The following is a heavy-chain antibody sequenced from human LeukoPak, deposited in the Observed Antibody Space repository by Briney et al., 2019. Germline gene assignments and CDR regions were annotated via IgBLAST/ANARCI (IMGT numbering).Heavy chain of an antibody. D-gene: IGHD3-10*01. Sequence: SVKVSCKASGFTFTSSAVQWVRQARGQRLEWIGWIVVGSGNTNYAQKFQERVTITRDMSTSTAYMELSSLRSEDTAVYYCAAPRGGNYYYYYGMDVWGQGTTVTVSS. CDR2: IVVGSGNT. CDR1: GFTFTSSA. V-gene: IGHV1-58*01. CDR3: AAPRGGNYYYYYGMDV. J-gene: IGHJ6*02.